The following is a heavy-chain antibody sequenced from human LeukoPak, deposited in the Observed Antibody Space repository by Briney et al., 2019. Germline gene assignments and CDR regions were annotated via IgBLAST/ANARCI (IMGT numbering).Heavy chain of an antibody. J-gene: IGHJ3*02. CDR2: IYSGGST. Sequence: GGSLRLSCAASGFTVSSNYMSWVRQAPGKGLEWVSVIYSGGSTYYADSVKGRFTISRDNSKNTLYLQMNSLRAEDTAVYYCARGAVATSVWSAFDIWGQGTMVTVSS. CDR1: GFTVSSNY. CDR3: ARGAVATSVWSAFDI. V-gene: IGHV3-53*01. D-gene: IGHD5-24*01.